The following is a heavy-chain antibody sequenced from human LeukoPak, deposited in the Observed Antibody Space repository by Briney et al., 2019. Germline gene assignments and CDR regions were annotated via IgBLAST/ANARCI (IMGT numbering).Heavy chain of an antibody. CDR2: IDDDGAGT. J-gene: IGHJ5*02. V-gene: IGHV3-74*01. CDR1: GFPFSGYW. CDR3: ARSASGYDA. Sequence: GGSLRLFCAASGFPFSGYWMHWVRQAPGKGLVWVSRIDDDGAGTTYADSVKGRFTISRDNAKNTLYLQMNSLRVEDTAVYYCARSASGYDAWGQGTLVTVSS. D-gene: IGHD5-12*01.